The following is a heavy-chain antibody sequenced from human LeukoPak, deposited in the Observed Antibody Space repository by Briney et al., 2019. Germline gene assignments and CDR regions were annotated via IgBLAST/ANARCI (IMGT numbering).Heavy chain of an antibody. Sequence: ASVKVSCKASGYTFTSYGISWVRQAPGQGLEWMGWISAYNGNTNYAQKLQGRVTMTTDTSTSTAHMELRSLRSDDTAVYYCARDVGDGDYFDYWGQGTLVTVSS. D-gene: IGHD4-17*01. CDR2: ISAYNGNT. CDR1: GYTFTSYG. V-gene: IGHV1-18*01. CDR3: ARDVGDGDYFDY. J-gene: IGHJ4*02.